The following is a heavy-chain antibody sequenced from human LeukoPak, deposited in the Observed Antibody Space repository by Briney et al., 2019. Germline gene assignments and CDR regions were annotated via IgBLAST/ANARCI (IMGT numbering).Heavy chain of an antibody. V-gene: IGHV4-59*08. CDR2: IYYSGST. Sequence: PSETLSLTCTVSGGSISSYYWSWIRQPPGKGLEWIGYIYYSGSTNYNPSLKSRVTISVDTSKNQFSLKLSSVTAADTAVYYCARIDYYGSAAFDYWGQGTLVTVSS. J-gene: IGHJ4*02. CDR3: ARIDYYGSAAFDY. D-gene: IGHD3-10*01. CDR1: GGSISSYY.